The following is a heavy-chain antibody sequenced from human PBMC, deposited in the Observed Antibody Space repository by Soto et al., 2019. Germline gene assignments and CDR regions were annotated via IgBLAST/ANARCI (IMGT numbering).Heavy chain of an antibody. CDR2: IYYSGST. CDR3: ARILRLQFFDY. Sequence: SGTLSLTCTVSGGSFSSYYWSWIRQPPGKGLEWIGNIYYSGSTNNNPAPKRRVTISVDTSKNQFPLKLSSVTAADTAVYYCARILRLQFFDYWGQGTLVTVSS. D-gene: IGHD4-4*01. V-gene: IGHV4-59*01. J-gene: IGHJ4*02. CDR1: GGSFSSYY.